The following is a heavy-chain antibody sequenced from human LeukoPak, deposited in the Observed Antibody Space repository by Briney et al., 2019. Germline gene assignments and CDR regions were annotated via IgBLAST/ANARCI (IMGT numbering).Heavy chain of an antibody. D-gene: IGHD6-13*01. V-gene: IGHV3-23*01. Sequence: PGGSLRLSCAASGFTFNSYAMTWARQAPGKGLEWVSSISATDGSTFYADSVKGRFTISRDNSKRTVYLQMNSLRAEDTAVYYCARDLAAGAENWFDPWGQGTLVSVSS. CDR3: ARDLAAGAENWFDP. J-gene: IGHJ5*02. CDR2: ISATDGST. CDR1: GFTFNSYA.